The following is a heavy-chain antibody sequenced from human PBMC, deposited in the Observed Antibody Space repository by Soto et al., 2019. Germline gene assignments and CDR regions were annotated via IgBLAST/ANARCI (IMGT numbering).Heavy chain of an antibody. CDR2: ISPSGGTT. CDR1: GFTFSSYS. Sequence: EVQLLQSGGGLVQPGQSLRLSCIDSGFTFSSYSMIWVRQAPGKGLEWVSSISPSGGTTYYADSVKGRFSFSRDNSKNTLYLEMKSLRAADTAIYYCARLDPGYCSSSSCREFDYWGQGTLVSVSA. D-gene: IGHD2-2*01. J-gene: IGHJ4*02. CDR3: ARLDPGYCSSSSCREFDY. V-gene: IGHV3-23*01.